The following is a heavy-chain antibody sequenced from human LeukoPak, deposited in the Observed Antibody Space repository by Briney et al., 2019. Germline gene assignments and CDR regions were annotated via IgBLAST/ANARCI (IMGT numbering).Heavy chain of an antibody. J-gene: IGHJ6*03. D-gene: IGHD3-22*01. V-gene: IGHV1-69*13. Sequence: SVKVSCKASGGTFGSYAITWVRQAPGQGLEWIGGIIPVFGTPNYAQNFRGRVTITADESTRTAYMELSSLRSEDTAIYYCARDTTLSRVVTTTTTYHYFYYIDVWGKGTTVTISS. CDR1: GGTFGSYA. CDR3: ARDTTLSRVVTTTTTYHYFYYIDV. CDR2: IIPVFGTP.